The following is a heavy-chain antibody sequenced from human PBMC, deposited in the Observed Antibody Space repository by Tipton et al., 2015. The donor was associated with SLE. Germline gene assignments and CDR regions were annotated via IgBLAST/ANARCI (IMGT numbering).Heavy chain of an antibody. V-gene: IGHV4-31*03. J-gene: IGHJ4*02. CDR2: VYYNVRT. D-gene: IGHD4-23*01. CDR3: ARAGGNSYGQFDS. CDR1: GVSITSGGYY. Sequence: TLSLTCNVSGVSITSGGYYWSWIRQRPGTGPEWIGTVYYNVRTYDNPSLKSRMTMSLDTSKNQLSLNLSSMTAADTAVYFCARAGGNSYGQFDSWGRGILVTVSS.